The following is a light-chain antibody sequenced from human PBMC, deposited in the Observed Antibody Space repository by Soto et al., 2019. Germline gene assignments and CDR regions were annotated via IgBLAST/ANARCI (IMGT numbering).Light chain of an antibody. CDR1: QTISSW. J-gene: IGKJ4*01. CDR2: KAS. Sequence: DIQMTQSPSTLSGSVGDRVTITCRASQTISSWLAWYQQKPGKAPKLLIYKASTLKSGVPSRFSGSGSGTEFTLNISSLQPDDFATYYCQQFNSHFGGGTKVDIK. CDR3: QQFNSH. V-gene: IGKV1-5*03.